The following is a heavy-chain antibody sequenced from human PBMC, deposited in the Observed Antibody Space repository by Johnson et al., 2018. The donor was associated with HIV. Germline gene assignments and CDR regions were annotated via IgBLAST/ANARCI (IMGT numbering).Heavy chain of an antibody. Sequence: QVQLVESGGAVVQPGRSLRLSCAASGFTFSSYAMHWVRQAPGKGLEWVAVISYDGGNKYYADSVKGRFTISRDNSKNTLYLQMNSLRAEDTAVYYCARDPYGSGPYVAFDIWVQGTMVTVSS. CDR1: GFTFSSYA. J-gene: IGHJ3*02. D-gene: IGHD3-10*01. V-gene: IGHV3-30*04. CDR3: ARDPYGSGPYVAFDI. CDR2: ISYDGGNK.